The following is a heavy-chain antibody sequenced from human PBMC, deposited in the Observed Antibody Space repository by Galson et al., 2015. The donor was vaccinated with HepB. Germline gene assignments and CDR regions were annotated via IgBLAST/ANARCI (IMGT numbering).Heavy chain of an antibody. V-gene: IGHV3-33*08. D-gene: IGHD3-3*01. CDR3: ARGLIRFAFDI. Sequence: SLRLSCAASGFTFSSYGMHWVRQAPGKGLEWVAVIWYDGSNKYYADSVKGRFTISRDNSKNTLYLQMNSLRAEDTAVYYCARGLIRFAFDIWGQGTMVTVSS. CDR2: IWYDGSNK. J-gene: IGHJ3*02. CDR1: GFTFSSYG.